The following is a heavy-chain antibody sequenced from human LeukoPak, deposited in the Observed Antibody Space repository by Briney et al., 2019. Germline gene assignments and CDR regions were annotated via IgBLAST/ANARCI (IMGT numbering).Heavy chain of an antibody. CDR2: ISYDGSNK. J-gene: IGHJ3*02. D-gene: IGHD1-1*01. CDR1: GFTFSSYA. V-gene: IGHV3-30*04. CDR3: ARDQGTRAFDI. Sequence: GRSLRLSCAASGFTFSSYAMHWVRQAPGKGLEWVAVISYDGSNKYYADSVKGRFTISRDNSKNTLYLQMNSLRAEDTAVYYCARDQGTRAFDIWGQGTMVTVSS.